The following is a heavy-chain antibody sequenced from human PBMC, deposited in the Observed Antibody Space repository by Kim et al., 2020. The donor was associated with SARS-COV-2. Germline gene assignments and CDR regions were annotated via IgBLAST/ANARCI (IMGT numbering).Heavy chain of an antibody. V-gene: IGHV1-3*01. D-gene: IGHD4-4*01. Sequence: ASVKVSCKASGYTFTSYAMHWVRQAPGQRLEWMGWINAGNGNTKYSQKFQGRVTITRDTSASTAYMELSSLRSEDTAVYYCARDKEYSLAAKYYYYYYMDVWGKGTTVTVSS. CDR2: INAGNGNT. CDR1: GYTFTSYA. CDR3: ARDKEYSLAAKYYYYYYMDV. J-gene: IGHJ6*03.